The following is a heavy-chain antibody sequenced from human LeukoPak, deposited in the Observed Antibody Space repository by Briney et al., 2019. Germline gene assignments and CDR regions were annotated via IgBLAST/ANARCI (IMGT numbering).Heavy chain of an antibody. CDR2: ISGSGGST. D-gene: IGHD3-22*01. CDR1: GFTFNNYV. Sequence: PGGSLRLSCEASGFTFNNYVMTWVRQAPGKGLEWVSAISGSGGSTYYADSVKGRFTISRDNSKNTLYLQMNSLRAEDTAVYYCAKDFRSSGYYIPPDYWGQGTLVTVSS. CDR3: AKDFRSSGYYIPPDY. J-gene: IGHJ4*02. V-gene: IGHV3-23*01.